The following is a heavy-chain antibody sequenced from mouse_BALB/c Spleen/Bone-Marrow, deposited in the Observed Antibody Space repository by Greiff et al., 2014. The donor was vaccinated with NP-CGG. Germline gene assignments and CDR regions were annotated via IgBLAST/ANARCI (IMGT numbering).Heavy chain of an antibody. D-gene: IGHD2-4*01. CDR3: ARGLPLGF. J-gene: IGHJ2*01. CDR1: GYTFSNYW. V-gene: IGHV1-9*01. Sequence: VQLQQSGAELMKPGASVKISCKATGYTFSNYWIEWVKQRPGHGLEWIGEILPGSGTTNYNEKFDDKAAFTADTSSNTAYMQLSSLTSEDSAVYYCARGLPLGFWGQGTTLTVSS. CDR2: ILPGSGTT.